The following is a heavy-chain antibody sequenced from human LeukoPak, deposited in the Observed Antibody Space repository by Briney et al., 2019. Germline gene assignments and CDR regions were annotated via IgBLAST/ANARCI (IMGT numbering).Heavy chain of an antibody. D-gene: IGHD6-19*01. Sequence: SETLSLTCTVSGGSISGSSYYWGWIRQPPGKGLAWIGRNYYSGSTYYNPSLKSRATISVDTSKNQFPLKLSSVTAADTAVYYCARLAVAKYYYFMDVWGKGTTVTVSS. CDR1: GGSISGSSYY. CDR2: NYYSGST. CDR3: ARLAVAKYYYFMDV. J-gene: IGHJ6*03. V-gene: IGHV4-39*01.